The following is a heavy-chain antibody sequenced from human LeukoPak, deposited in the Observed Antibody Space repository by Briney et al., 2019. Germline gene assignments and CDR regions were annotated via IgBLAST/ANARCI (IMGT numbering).Heavy chain of an antibody. CDR2: ISSDSGTI. Sequence: GGSLRLSCAASGFTFSNFAMNWVRQAPGKGLEWLSYISSDSGTIHYAESVKGRFTASGDNAKNSLYLQMNSLRGEDTAVYYCARDRSYSIPDWGQGTLVTVSS. J-gene: IGHJ1*01. V-gene: IGHV3-48*04. CDR3: ARDRSYSIPD. D-gene: IGHD2-8*01. CDR1: GFTFSNFA.